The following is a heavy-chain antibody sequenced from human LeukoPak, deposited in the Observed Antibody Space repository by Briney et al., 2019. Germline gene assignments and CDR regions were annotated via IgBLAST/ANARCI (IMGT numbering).Heavy chain of an antibody. CDR3: ATDDYGDYVPDY. D-gene: IGHD4-17*01. V-gene: IGHV3-23*01. J-gene: IGHJ4*02. Sequence: PGGSLRLSCAASGFTFSSYAMSWVRQAPGKGLERVSAISGSGGSTYYADSVKGRFTISRDNSKNTLYLQMNSLRAEDTAVYYCATDDYGDYVPDYWGQGTLITVSS. CDR1: GFTFSSYA. CDR2: ISGSGGST.